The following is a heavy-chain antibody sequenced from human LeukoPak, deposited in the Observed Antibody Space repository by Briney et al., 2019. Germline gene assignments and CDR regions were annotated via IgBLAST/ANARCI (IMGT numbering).Heavy chain of an antibody. J-gene: IGHJ3*02. D-gene: IGHD2-2*01. Sequence: PEGSLRLSCAASGFTFSSYAMSWVRQAPGKGLEWVSAISGSGGSTYYADSVKGRFTISRDNSKNTLYLQMNSLRAEDTAVYYCAKDLWGSCSSTSCYDDAFDIWGQGTMVTVSS. CDR1: GFTFSSYA. V-gene: IGHV3-23*01. CDR2: ISGSGGST. CDR3: AKDLWGSCSSTSCYDDAFDI.